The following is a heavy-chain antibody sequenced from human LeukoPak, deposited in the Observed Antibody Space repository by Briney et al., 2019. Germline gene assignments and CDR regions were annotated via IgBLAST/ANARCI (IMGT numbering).Heavy chain of an antibody. CDR2: TDHSVST. J-gene: IGHJ4*02. CDR1: GYSISSGYY. V-gene: IGHV4-38-2*01. Sequence: SETLSLTCAVSGYSISSGYYWGWIRQPPGKGLEWIATTDHSVSTSYNPSLKSRVIISVDTSKNQFSLQLSSVTAADTAVYYCASLQDTENIFDYWGQGTLVTVSS. CDR3: ASLQDTENIFDY. D-gene: IGHD5-18*01.